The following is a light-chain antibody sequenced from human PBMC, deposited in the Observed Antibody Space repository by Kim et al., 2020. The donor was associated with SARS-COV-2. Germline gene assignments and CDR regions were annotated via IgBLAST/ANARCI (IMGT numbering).Light chain of an antibody. J-gene: IGLJ2*01. CDR3: QAWDSSTVV. CDR2: QDS. V-gene: IGLV3-1*01. CDR1: KLGDKY. Sequence: SYVLTQPPSVSVSPGQTASITCSGDKLGDKYACWYQQKPGQSPELVIYQDSKRPSGIPERFSGSNSGNTATLTISGTQAMDEADYYCQAWDSSTVV.